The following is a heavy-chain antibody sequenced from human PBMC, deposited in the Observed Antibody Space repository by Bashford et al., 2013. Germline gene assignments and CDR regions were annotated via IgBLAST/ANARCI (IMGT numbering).Heavy chain of an antibody. J-gene: IGHJ4*02. Sequence: SETLSLTCGVSGGSFNNYYWGWIRQSAGKGLEWIGEIKHSGTTNVNPSLKSRVTVSVDTSKRQFSLRLRSVTAADSAIYYCTRQWSSGYYSDFWGQGTLVTVSS. D-gene: IGHD3-22*01. CDR3: TRQWSSGYYSDF. CDR1: GGSFNNYY. V-gene: IGHV4-34*01. CDR2: IKHSGTT.